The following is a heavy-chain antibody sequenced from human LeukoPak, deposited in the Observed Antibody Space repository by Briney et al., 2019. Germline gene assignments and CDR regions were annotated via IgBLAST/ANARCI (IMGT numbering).Heavy chain of an antibody. CDR3: AKDPDPIAVVTTLFDY. CDR1: GFTFSSYA. J-gene: IGHJ4*02. CDR2: ISYDGSNK. Sequence: GGSLRLSCAASGFTFSSYAMHWVRQAPGKGLEWVAVISYDGSNKYYADSVKGRFTISRDNSKNTLYLQMNSLRAEDTAVYYCAKDPDPIAVVTTLFDYWGQGTLVTVSS. D-gene: IGHD6-19*01. V-gene: IGHV3-30-3*02.